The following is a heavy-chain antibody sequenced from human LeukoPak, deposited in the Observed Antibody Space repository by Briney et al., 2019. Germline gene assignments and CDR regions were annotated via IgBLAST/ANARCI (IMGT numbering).Heavy chain of an antibody. Sequence: GVSRRLSRAHSGCTFSSDSMNLVRQAPWERLEWVSSISSSSSYIYYADSVKGRFTISRDNAKNSLYLQMNSLRAEDTAVYYCARGEGRYWGQGTLVTVSS. CDR1: GCTFSSDS. CDR3: ARGEGRY. CDR2: ISSSSSYI. V-gene: IGHV3-21*01. J-gene: IGHJ4*02.